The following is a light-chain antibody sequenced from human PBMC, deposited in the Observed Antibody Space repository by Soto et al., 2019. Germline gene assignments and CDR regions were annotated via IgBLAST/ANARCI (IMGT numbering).Light chain of an antibody. CDR2: KAS. V-gene: IGKV1-5*03. Sequence: DIQMTQSPSTLSASVGDRVTITCRASQSISSWLAWYQQKPGKAPKLLIYKASSFESGVPSRFSGSGSGTEFTLPTSSLQPDDFESYSCQQYRTFGPGTKVDIK. J-gene: IGKJ3*01. CDR3: QQYRT. CDR1: QSISSW.